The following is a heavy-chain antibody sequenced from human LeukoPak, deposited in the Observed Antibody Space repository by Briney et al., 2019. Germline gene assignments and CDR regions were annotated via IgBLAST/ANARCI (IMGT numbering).Heavy chain of an antibody. V-gene: IGHV3-21*01. CDR2: ISSSSSYI. Sequence: GGSLRLSCAASGFTFSSYSMNWVRQAPGKGLEWVSSISSSSSYIYYADSVKGRFTISRDNAKNSLYLQMNSLRAEDTAVYYCARDLFHYYDSLNWGQGTLVTVSS. D-gene: IGHD3-22*01. CDR1: GFTFSSYS. J-gene: IGHJ4*02. CDR3: ARDLFHYYDSLN.